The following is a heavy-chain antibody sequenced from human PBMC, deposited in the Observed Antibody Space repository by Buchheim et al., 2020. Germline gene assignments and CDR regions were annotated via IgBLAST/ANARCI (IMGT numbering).Heavy chain of an antibody. Sequence: EVQLLESGGGLVQPGGSLRLSCAASGFTFSSYAMSWVRQAPGKGLEWVSAISGSGGSTYYADSVKGRFHISRDNSKNTLYLQMNSLRAEDTAVYYCAKDKANYDILTGYYILGLFDPWGQGTL. CDR3: AKDKANYDILTGYYILGLFDP. J-gene: IGHJ5*02. D-gene: IGHD3-9*01. CDR1: GFTFSSYA. V-gene: IGHV3-23*01. CDR2: ISGSGGST.